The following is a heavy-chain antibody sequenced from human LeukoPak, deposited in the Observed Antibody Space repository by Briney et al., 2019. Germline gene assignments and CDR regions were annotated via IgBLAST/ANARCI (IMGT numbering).Heavy chain of an antibody. Sequence: GASLKVSCKASGYTFTNYAIHWVRQAPGQRLEWMGWINAGYGNTRYSQEFQGRVTITRDTSASTAYMELSSLRSDDMAVYYCARAYSSSWPGPFFDYWGQGTLVTVSS. CDR1: GYTFTNYA. CDR3: ARAYSSSWPGPFFDY. V-gene: IGHV1-3*03. J-gene: IGHJ4*02. CDR2: INAGYGNT. D-gene: IGHD6-13*01.